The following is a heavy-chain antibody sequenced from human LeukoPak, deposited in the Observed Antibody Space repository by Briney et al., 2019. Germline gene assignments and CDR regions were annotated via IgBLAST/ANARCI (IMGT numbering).Heavy chain of an antibody. V-gene: IGHV3-49*03. D-gene: IGHD1-1*01. CDR2: IRSKAYGETA. J-gene: IGHJ4*02. CDR3: TRDRGAYNLYDY. Sequence: GALRLSCTASGFTFGGYALGWIRQAPGKGLGGVGFIRSKAYGETADYAASVKGRFTISRDDSKAIAYLQMNSLKTEDTAVYHCTRDRGAYNLYDYWGQGTLVTVSS. CDR1: GFTFGGYA.